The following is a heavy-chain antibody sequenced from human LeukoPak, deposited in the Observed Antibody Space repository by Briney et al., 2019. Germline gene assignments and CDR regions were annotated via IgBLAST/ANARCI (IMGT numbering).Heavy chain of an antibody. CDR3: ARANSGYDPVYYFGLDV. CDR2: INPNSGGT. Sequence: ASVKVSCKASGYTFTGYYMHWVRQAPGQGFEGRGWINPNSGGTNYAQKFRGRVTMTRDTSISTGYMDLSRLKSDDTAVYYCARANSGYDPVYYFGLDVWGQGTTVTVSS. J-gene: IGHJ6*02. CDR1: GYTFTGYY. V-gene: IGHV1-2*02. D-gene: IGHD5-12*01.